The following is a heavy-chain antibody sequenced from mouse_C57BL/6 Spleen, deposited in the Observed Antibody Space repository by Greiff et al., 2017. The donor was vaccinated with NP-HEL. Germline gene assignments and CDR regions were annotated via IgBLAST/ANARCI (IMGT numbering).Heavy chain of an antibody. J-gene: IGHJ2*01. CDR1: GFTFTDYY. Sequence: EVQVVESGGGLVQPGGSLSLSCAASGFTFTDYYMSWVRQPPGKALEWLGFIRNKANGYTTEYSSSVKGRFTISRENSQSILYLQMNALRADDSATDYCARYLKGFDYWGQGTTLTVSS. V-gene: IGHV7-3*01. CDR3: ARYLKGFDY. CDR2: IRNKANGYTT.